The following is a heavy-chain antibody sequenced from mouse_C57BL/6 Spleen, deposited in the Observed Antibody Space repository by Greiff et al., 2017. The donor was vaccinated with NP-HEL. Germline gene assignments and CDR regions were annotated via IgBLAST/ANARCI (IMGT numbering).Heavy chain of an antibody. CDR1: GYAFSSSW. J-gene: IGHJ1*03. D-gene: IGHD1-1*01. CDR3: ARNYGSSYGYWYFDV. V-gene: IGHV1-82*01. CDR2: IYPGDGDT. Sequence: QVQLQQSGPELVKPGASVKISCKASGYAFSSSWMNWVKQRPGKGLEWIGRIYPGDGDTNYNGKFKGKATLTAHKSSSTAYMQLSSLTSEDSAVYFCARNYGSSYGYWYFDVWGTGTTVTVSS.